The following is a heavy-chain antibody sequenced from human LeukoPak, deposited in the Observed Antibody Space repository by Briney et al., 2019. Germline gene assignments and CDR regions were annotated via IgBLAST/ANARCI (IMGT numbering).Heavy chain of an antibody. CDR1: GGSFSGYY. D-gene: IGHD2-2*01. V-gene: IGHV4-34*01. J-gene: IGHJ6*02. Sequence: SETLPLTCAVYGGSFSGYYWSWIRQPPGKGLEWIGEINHSGSTNYNPSLKSRVTISVDTSKNQFSLKLSSVTAADTAVYYCAKKGRLNCSSTSCRYVSEYYYXGMDVWGQGTTVTVSS. CDR2: INHSGST. CDR3: AKKGRLNCSSTSCRYVSEYYYXGMDV.